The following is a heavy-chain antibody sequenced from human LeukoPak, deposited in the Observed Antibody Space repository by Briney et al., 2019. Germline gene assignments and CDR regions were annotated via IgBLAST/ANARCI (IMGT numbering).Heavy chain of an antibody. V-gene: IGHV3-23*01. CDR2: ISGSGDST. D-gene: IGHD3-22*01. CDR3: AKAGSGYFWYYFDY. J-gene: IGHJ4*02. Sequence: GGSLRLSCAASGFTFSSYAMSWVRQAPGKGLEWVSAISGSGDSTYYADSVKGRFTISRDNSKNTLYLQMNSLRAEDTAVYYCAKAGSGYFWYYFDYWGQGTLVTVSS. CDR1: GFTFSSYA.